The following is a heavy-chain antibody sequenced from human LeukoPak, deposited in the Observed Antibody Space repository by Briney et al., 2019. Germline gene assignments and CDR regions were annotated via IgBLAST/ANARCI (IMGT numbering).Heavy chain of an antibody. CDR3: AKRGVVIRVILVGFHKEAYYFDS. J-gene: IGHJ4*02. V-gene: IGHV3-23*01. Sequence: GGSLRLSCAASGFTLSSYAMSWVRQAPGKGLEWVAGISDSGGSTNYADSVKGRFTISRDNRKNTLYLQMNSLRAEDTAVYFCAKRGVVIRVILVGFHKEAYYFDSWGQGALVTVSS. CDR1: GFTLSSYA. D-gene: IGHD3-22*01. CDR2: ISDSGGST.